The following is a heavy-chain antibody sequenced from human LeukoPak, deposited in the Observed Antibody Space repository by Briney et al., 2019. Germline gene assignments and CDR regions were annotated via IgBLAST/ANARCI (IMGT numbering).Heavy chain of an antibody. Sequence: GGSLRLSCAASGFTFAGYTMNWVRQAPGKGLEWVSYISSSGSTTHYADSVKGRFTISRDNAKNSLYVQMNNLRAEDTAVYYCARVPRSGGSIDYWGQGTLVTVSS. CDR2: ISSSGSTT. CDR1: GFTFAGYT. V-gene: IGHV3-11*01. D-gene: IGHD6-19*01. CDR3: ARVPRSGGSIDY. J-gene: IGHJ4*02.